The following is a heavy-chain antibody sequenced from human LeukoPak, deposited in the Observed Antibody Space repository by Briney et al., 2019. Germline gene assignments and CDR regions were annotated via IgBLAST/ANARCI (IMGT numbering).Heavy chain of an antibody. Sequence: GSLRLSCAASGFTFSSYAMSWVRQAPGKGLQWIGSIYYNGSTYYNPSLKSRVIISIDTSKNQFSLKLSSVTAADTAVFYCARHKMVRGIGYYYYMDVWGKGTTVTISS. CDR3: ARHKMVRGIGYYYYMDV. CDR1: GFTFSSYA. J-gene: IGHJ6*03. D-gene: IGHD3-10*01. CDR2: IYYNGST. V-gene: IGHV4-39*01.